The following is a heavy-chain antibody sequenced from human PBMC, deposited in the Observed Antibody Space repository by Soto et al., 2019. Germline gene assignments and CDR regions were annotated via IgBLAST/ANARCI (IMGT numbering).Heavy chain of an antibody. CDR3: ARQNPGYSSGWKDMDV. Sequence: SVKVSCKASGGTFSSYAISWVRQAPGQGLEWMGGIIPIFGTANYAQKFQGRVTITADKSTSTAYMELSSLRSEDTAVYYCARQNPGYSSGWKDMDVWGQGTTVTVSS. V-gene: IGHV1-69*06. D-gene: IGHD6-19*01. CDR2: IIPIFGTA. J-gene: IGHJ6*02. CDR1: GGTFSSYA.